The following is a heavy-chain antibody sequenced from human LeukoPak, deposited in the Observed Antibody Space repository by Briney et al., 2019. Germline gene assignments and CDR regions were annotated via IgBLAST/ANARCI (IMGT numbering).Heavy chain of an antibody. CDR3: ARGARGYSGDDFDY. V-gene: IGHV4-34*01. D-gene: IGHD5-12*01. CDR2: INHNGST. J-gene: IGHJ4*01. Sequence: PSDTLSLTRAVYGGSFSGYYWSWIRQPPGKGLEWIVEINHNGSTNYNPSLKSRVTISVDTSKNQFSPKLSSVTAADTAVYYCARGARGYSGDDFDYWGHGTLVTVSS. CDR1: GGSFSGYY.